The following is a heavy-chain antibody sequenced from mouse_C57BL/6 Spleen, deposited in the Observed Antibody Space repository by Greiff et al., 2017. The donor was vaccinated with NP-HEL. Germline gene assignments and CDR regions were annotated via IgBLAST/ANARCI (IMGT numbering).Heavy chain of an antibody. V-gene: IGHV1-80*01. CDR3: ARGGTGTGYFDY. J-gene: IGHJ2*01. D-gene: IGHD4-1*01. CDR2: IYPGDGDT. CDR1: GYAFSSYW. Sequence: VKLQESGAELVKPGASVKISCKASGYAFSSYWMNWVKQRPGKGLEWIGQIYPGDGDTNYNGKFKGKATLTADKSSSTAYMQLSSLTSEDSAVYFCARGGTGTGYFDYWGQGTTLTVSS.